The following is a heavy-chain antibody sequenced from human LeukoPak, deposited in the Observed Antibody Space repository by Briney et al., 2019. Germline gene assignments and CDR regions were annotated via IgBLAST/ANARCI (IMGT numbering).Heavy chain of an antibody. D-gene: IGHD3-9*01. CDR2: IIPILGIA. Sequence: ASVKVSCKASGGTFSSYAISWVRQAPGQGIEWMGRIIPILGIANYAQKFQGRVTITADKSTSTAYMELSSLRAEDTAVYYCARALGILTGYYDYWGQGTLVTVSS. CDR1: GGTFSSYA. CDR3: ARALGILTGYYDY. J-gene: IGHJ4*02. V-gene: IGHV1-69*04.